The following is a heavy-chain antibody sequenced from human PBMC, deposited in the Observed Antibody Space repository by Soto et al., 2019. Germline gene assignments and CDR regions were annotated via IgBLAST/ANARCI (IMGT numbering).Heavy chain of an antibody. J-gene: IGHJ4*02. CDR2: INHSGST. CDR3: GGGRGLVFDY. Sequence: SETLSLTCAVYGGSFSGYYLSWIRQPPGKGLEWIGEINHSGSTNYNPSLKSRVTISVDTSKNQFSLKLSSVTAADTAVYYCGGGRGLVFDYGGQEPLVTVSS. V-gene: IGHV4-34*01. D-gene: IGHD6-19*01. CDR1: GGSFSGYY.